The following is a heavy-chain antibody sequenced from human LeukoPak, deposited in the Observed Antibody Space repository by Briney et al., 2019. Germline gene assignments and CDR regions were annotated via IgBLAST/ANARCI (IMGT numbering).Heavy chain of an antibody. CDR1: GFTFSSYS. CDR2: ISSSSSYI. Sequence: GGSLRLSCAASGFTFSSYSMNWVRQAPGKGLEWVSSISSSSSYIYYADSVKGRFTISRDNAKNSLYLQMNSLRAEDTAVYYCAKDGGGYNYFDYWGQGTLVTVSS. J-gene: IGHJ4*02. CDR3: AKDGGGYNYFDY. V-gene: IGHV3-21*01. D-gene: IGHD5-24*01.